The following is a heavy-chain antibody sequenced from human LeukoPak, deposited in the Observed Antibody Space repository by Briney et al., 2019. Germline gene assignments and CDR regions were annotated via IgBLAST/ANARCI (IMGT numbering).Heavy chain of an antibody. CDR3: AKDRPNYHENNGHYYTPNGDS. V-gene: IGHV3-23*01. CDR2: ITGRGDVP. D-gene: IGHD3-3*01. CDR1: GFTFGLYA. Sequence: GGSLRLSCAASGFTFGLYAMSWVRQAPGKGLECVSSITGRGDVPFYADSLKDRFTISRDNWKNMLYLEMSSLRVEDTAVYYCAKDRPNYHENNGHYYTPNGDSWGQGTLVTVSS. J-gene: IGHJ5*01.